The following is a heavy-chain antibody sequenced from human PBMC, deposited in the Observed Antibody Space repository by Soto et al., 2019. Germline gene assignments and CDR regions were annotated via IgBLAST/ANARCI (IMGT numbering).Heavy chain of an antibody. CDR3: AREGIAVAGTEWYYGMDV. Sequence: EVQLVETGGGLIQPGGSLRLSCAASGFTVSSNYMSWVRQAPGKGLEWVSVIYSGGSTYYADSVKGRFTISRDNSKNTLYLHMNSLRAEDTAVYYCAREGIAVAGTEWYYGMDVWGQGTTVTVSS. D-gene: IGHD6-19*01. V-gene: IGHV3-53*02. CDR1: GFTVSSNY. J-gene: IGHJ6*02. CDR2: IYSGGST.